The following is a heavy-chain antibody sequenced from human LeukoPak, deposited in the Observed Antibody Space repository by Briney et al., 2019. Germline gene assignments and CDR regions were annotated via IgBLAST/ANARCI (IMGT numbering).Heavy chain of an antibody. J-gene: IGHJ6*03. CDR3: ARVEIYSSSWYGPPYYYYYMDV. Sequence: SETLSLTCTVSGGSISSSSYYWGWIRQPPGKGLEWIGYIYYSGSTNYNPSLKSRVTISVDTPKNQFSLKLSSVTAADTAVYYCARVEIYSSSWYGPPYYYYYMDVWGKGTTVTISS. CDR1: GGSISSSSYY. V-gene: IGHV4-61*05. CDR2: IYYSGST. D-gene: IGHD6-13*01.